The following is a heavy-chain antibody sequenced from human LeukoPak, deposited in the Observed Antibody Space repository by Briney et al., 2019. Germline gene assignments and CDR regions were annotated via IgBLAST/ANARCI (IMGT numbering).Heavy chain of an antibody. CDR1: GFTFSSYG. D-gene: IGHD5-18*01. Sequence: PGRSLRLSCAASGFTFSSYGMHWVRQAPGKGLEWVAVISYDGSNKYYADPVKGRFTISRDNSKNTLYLQMNSLRAEDTAVYYCAKDDVWLVDYWGQGTLVTVSS. CDR3: AKDDVWLVDY. CDR2: ISYDGSNK. V-gene: IGHV3-30*18. J-gene: IGHJ4*02.